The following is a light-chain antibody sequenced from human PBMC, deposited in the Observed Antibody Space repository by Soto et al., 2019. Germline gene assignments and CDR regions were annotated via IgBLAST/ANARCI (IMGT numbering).Light chain of an antibody. J-gene: IGKJ2*01. Sequence: EIVLTQSQGTLSLCPEESATLSCRAGQRVSSGYLAWYQYKPGQAPRLLIYGASIRDTCIPDRFSGSGSVTDFNLTISRLEPEVFAVYYCQQYGSYPPYNFGQGTKLEIQ. CDR2: GAS. V-gene: IGKV3-20*01. CDR3: QQYGSYPPYN. CDR1: QRVSSGY.